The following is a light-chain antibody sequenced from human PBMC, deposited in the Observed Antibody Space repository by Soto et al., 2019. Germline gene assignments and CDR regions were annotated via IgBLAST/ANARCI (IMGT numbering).Light chain of an antibody. V-gene: IGKV3-20*01. CDR3: QQYGDMWT. Sequence: ESVLTQSPGTLSLSPGERATLNCRASQSVRSSYLAWYQQQPGQAPRLLIHGASRRATGIPDRFSGSGSGTDFTLTINRLEPEEFAVYFCQQYGDMWTFGQGTKVEIK. CDR1: QSVRSSY. CDR2: GAS. J-gene: IGKJ1*01.